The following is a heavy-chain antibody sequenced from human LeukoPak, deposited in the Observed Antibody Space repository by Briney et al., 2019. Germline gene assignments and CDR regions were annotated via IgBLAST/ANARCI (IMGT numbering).Heavy chain of an antibody. Sequence: SETLSLTCIVSGYSISSGYYWGWIRQSPGKGLEWIGSIYHSGSTYYNPSLKSRVTMSVDTSKNQFSLKLNSVTAADTAVYYCARVEMATKSFDYWGQGTLVTVSS. CDR3: ARVEMATKSFDY. V-gene: IGHV4-38-2*02. CDR1: GYSISSGYY. J-gene: IGHJ4*02. CDR2: IYHSGST. D-gene: IGHD5-24*01.